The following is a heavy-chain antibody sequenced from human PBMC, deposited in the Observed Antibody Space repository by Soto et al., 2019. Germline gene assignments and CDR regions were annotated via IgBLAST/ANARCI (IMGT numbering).Heavy chain of an antibody. CDR3: GAELSHNWFDP. CDR1: GGSISSSSYY. CDR2: IYYSGST. Sequence: SETLSLTCTVSGGSISSSSYYWGWIRQPPGKGLEWIGSIYYSGSTYYNPSLKSRVTISVDTSKNQFSLKLSSVTAADTAVYYCGAELSHNWFDPWGQGTLVTVSS. V-gene: IGHV4-39*01. D-gene: IGHD1-7*01. J-gene: IGHJ5*02.